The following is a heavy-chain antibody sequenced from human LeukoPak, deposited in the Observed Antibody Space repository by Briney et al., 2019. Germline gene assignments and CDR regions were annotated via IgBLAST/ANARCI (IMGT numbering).Heavy chain of an antibody. V-gene: IGHV1-18*01. Sequence: ASVKVSCKASGYTFTSYGISWVRQAPGQGLEWMGWISAYNGNTNYAQKLQGRVTMTTDTSTSTAYMELRSLRSEDTAVYYCARGSTSLLGYCSSTSCPNWFDPWGQGTLVTVSS. D-gene: IGHD2-2*03. CDR2: ISAYNGNT. CDR1: GYTFTSYG. CDR3: ARGSTSLLGYCSSTSCPNWFDP. J-gene: IGHJ5*02.